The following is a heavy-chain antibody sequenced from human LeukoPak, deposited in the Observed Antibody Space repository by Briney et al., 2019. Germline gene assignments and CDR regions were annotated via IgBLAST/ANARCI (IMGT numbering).Heavy chain of an antibody. V-gene: IGHV3-20*04. CDR1: GFTFDDYG. CDR2: INWNGDTI. Sequence: GGSLRLSCAASGFTFDDYGMTWVRHAPRKGLEWVSGINWNGDTIGYADSVKGRYTISRDNAKNSLYLQMKSLRAEDTALYYCARERATLDYYYYMDVWGKGTTVTVSS. CDR3: ARERATLDYYYYMDV. J-gene: IGHJ6*03. D-gene: IGHD5-12*01.